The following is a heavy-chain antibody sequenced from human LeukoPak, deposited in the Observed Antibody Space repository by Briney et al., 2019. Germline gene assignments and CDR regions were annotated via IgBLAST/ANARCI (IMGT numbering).Heavy chain of an antibody. CDR3: ARDLNWYSGYLFDY. CDR2: IYTSGST. CDR1: GGSISSYY. Sequence: SETLSLTCTVSGGSISSYYWSWLRQPAGKGPEGVGRIYTSGSTNYNPSLKSRVTMSVDTSKNQFSLKLSSVTAADTAVYYCARDLNWYSGYLFDYWGQGTLVTVSS. J-gene: IGHJ4*02. V-gene: IGHV4-4*07. D-gene: IGHD5-12*01.